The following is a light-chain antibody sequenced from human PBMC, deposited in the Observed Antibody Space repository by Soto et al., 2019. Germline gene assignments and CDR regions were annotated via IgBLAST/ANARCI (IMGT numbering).Light chain of an antibody. CDR3: QQYNDWPLT. CDR1: QSVSSS. Sequence: EIVMTQSAFTLSVSPGDRATLSCGASQSVSSSLGWYQQKPGQAPRLLIYGAFTRATGIPARFSGTGSGTEFTLTISSLHSEDFALYYCQQYNDWPLTFGQGPRWIS. V-gene: IGKV3-15*01. J-gene: IGKJ1*01. CDR2: GAF.